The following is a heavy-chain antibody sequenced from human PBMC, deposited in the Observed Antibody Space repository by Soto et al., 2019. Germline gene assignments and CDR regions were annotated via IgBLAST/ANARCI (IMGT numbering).Heavy chain of an antibody. J-gene: IGHJ5*02. Sequence: SETLSLTCGVSGGTVASSHWWSWVRQSPSRGLEWIGNVYHTGDTSFNPSLQSRVTFSVDKSNNQFSLRLTSLTAADTAVYFCAREIVTAGGNNYFDPWGPGTLVTVSS. D-gene: IGHD2-21*02. CDR2: VYHTGDT. V-gene: IGHV4-4*02. CDR3: AREIVTAGGNNYFDP. CDR1: GGTVASSHW.